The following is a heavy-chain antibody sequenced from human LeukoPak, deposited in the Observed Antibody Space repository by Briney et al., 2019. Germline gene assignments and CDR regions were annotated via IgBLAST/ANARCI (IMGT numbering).Heavy chain of an antibody. V-gene: IGHV3-23*01. J-gene: IGHJ4*02. D-gene: IGHD6-13*01. CDR1: GFTFSSYA. CDR2: ISGSGGST. CDR3: AKRRYSSSWEADY. Sequence: GGSLRLSCAASGFTFSSYAMSWVRQAPGEGLEWVSAISGSGGSTYCADCVKGRFTISRDNSKNTLYLQMNSLRAEDTAVYYCAKRRYSSSWEADYWGQGTLVTVSS.